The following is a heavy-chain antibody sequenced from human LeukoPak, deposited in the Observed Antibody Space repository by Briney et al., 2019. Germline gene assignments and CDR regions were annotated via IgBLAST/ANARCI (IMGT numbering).Heavy chain of an antibody. Sequence: GASVKVSCKASGGTFSSYAISWVRQAPGQGLEWVGRIIPIFGTANYAQKFQGRVTITTDESTSTAYMELSSLRSKDTAVYYCARDPFPGQWLVLGYFDYWGQGTLVTVSS. CDR3: ARDPFPGQWLVLGYFDY. J-gene: IGHJ4*02. V-gene: IGHV1-69*05. CDR2: IIPIFGTA. CDR1: GGTFSSYA. D-gene: IGHD6-19*01.